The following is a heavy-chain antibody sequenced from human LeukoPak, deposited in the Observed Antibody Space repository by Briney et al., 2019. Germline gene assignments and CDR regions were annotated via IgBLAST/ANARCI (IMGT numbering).Heavy chain of an antibody. Sequence: GGSLRLSCAASGFTFSSYAMSWVRQAPGKGLEWVSGISASGGSAYYADSVKGRFTISRDDSKNTVHLQMNSLRAEDTAVYYCARDQKQWLVLDWGQGTLVTVSS. V-gene: IGHV3-23*01. D-gene: IGHD6-19*01. CDR2: ISASGGSA. CDR3: ARDQKQWLVLD. J-gene: IGHJ4*02. CDR1: GFTFSSYA.